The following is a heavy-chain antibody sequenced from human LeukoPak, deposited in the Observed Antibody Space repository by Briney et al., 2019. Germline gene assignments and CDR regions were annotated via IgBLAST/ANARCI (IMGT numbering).Heavy chain of an antibody. CDR1: GFTFSSYW. CDR3: ARHFDGFGYFDY. CDR2: ISSRGTTI. V-gene: IGHV3-48*04. Sequence: GGSLRLSCAASGFTFSSYWMHWVRQAPGKGLEWVSYISSRGTTIYYADSVKGRFTISRDNDKNSLYLQMNSLRADDTVVYYCARHFDGFGYFDYWGQGTLVTVSS. D-gene: IGHD3-16*01. J-gene: IGHJ4*02.